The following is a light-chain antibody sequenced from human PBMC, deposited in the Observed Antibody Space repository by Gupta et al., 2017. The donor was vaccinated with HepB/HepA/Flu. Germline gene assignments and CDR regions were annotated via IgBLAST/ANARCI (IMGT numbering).Light chain of an antibody. Sequence: DVVLTQSPLSLPVTLGQPASISCRSSQSLVFSDGNTFLHWFQQRPGQSPRRLLYQVSKRDSGVPERFSGSGSGTDFTLRIRRVEAEDVAIYYCVQGTHWPTFGGGTKMEIK. J-gene: IGKJ4*01. V-gene: IGKV2-30*01. CDR2: QVS. CDR3: VQGTHWPT. CDR1: QSLVFSDGNTF.